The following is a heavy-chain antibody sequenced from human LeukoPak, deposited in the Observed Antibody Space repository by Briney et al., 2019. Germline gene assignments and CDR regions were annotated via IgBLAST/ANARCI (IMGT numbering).Heavy chain of an antibody. D-gene: IGHD1-26*01. CDR3: ASGSYSNEYDY. J-gene: IGHJ4*02. CDR1: GFTFSSYS. V-gene: IGHV3-21*01. Sequence: GGSLRLSCAASGFTFSSYSMNWVRQAPGKGLEWVSSISSSSSYICYADSVKGRFTISRDNAKNSLYLQMNSLRAEDTAVYYCASGSYSNEYDYWGQGTLVTVSS. CDR2: ISSSSSYI.